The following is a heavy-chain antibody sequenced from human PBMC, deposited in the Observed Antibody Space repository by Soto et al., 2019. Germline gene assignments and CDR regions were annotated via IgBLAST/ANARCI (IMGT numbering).Heavy chain of an antibody. Sequence: QVQLVQSGAEVKKPGSSVKVSCQASGGTFSSYAISWVRQAPGQALVWMGGIIPIFGTANYAQKFQGRVTITADESTSTAYMELSSLRSEDTAVYYCARDWQRGWFDPWGQGTLVTVSS. CDR2: IIPIFGTA. CDR3: ARDWQRGWFDP. CDR1: GGTFSSYA. V-gene: IGHV1-69*01. J-gene: IGHJ5*02.